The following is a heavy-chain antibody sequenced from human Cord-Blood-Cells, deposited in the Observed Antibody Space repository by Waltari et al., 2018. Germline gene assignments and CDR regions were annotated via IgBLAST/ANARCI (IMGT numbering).Heavy chain of an antibody. CDR1: GYTFTGSY. CDR3: ARAEIYSSSWYELDY. J-gene: IGHJ4*02. CDR2: INPNSGGT. V-gene: IGHV1-2*04. Sequence: QVQLVQSGAEVKKPGASVKVSCKASGYTFTGSYMHWVRQAPGQGLEWMGWINPNSGGTNYAQKFQGWVTMTRDTSISTAYMELSRLRSDDTAVYYCARAEIYSSSWYELDYWGQGTLVTVSS. D-gene: IGHD6-13*01.